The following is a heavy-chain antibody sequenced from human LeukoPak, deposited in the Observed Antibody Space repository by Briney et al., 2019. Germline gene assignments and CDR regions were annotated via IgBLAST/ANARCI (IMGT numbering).Heavy chain of an antibody. CDR1: GFTFSSYS. CDR3: ARGRAWELPDYFQH. V-gene: IGHV3-48*04. CDR2: ISSSGSTI. Sequence: GGSLRLSCAASGFTFSSYSMNWVRQAPGKGLEWVSYISSSGSTIYYADSVKGRFTISRDNAKNSLYLQMNSLRAEDTAVYYCARGRAWELPDYFQHWGQGTLVTVSS. J-gene: IGHJ1*01. D-gene: IGHD1-26*01.